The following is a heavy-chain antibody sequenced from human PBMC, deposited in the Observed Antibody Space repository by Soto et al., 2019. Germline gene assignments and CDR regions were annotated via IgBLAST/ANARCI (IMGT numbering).Heavy chain of an antibody. J-gene: IGHJ6*02. CDR1: GFTFSSYA. CDR2: ISGSGGST. CDR3: AKDPAAAEYYYYGMDV. V-gene: IGHV3-23*01. D-gene: IGHD6-13*01. Sequence: GGSLRLSCAASGFTFSSYAMSWVRQAPGKGLEWVSAISGSGGSTYYADSVKGRFTISRDNSKNTVYLQMNSLRGEDTAVYFCAKDPAAAEYYYYGMDVWGQGTTVTVSS.